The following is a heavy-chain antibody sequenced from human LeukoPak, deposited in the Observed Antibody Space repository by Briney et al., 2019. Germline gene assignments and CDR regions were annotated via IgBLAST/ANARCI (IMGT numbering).Heavy chain of an antibody. V-gene: IGHV1-2*02. CDR3: ARGDMIDED. CDR1: GYRFTGHY. CDR2: INPKSGGT. J-gene: IGHJ4*02. D-gene: IGHD3-22*01. Sequence: ASITVSCMASGYRFTGHYMHWVRQAPGQGLEWMGWINPKSGGTNYAQKFQARVTITRDTSISTAYMEVSSLRFDDTAVYYCARGDMIDEDWGQGTLVTVSS.